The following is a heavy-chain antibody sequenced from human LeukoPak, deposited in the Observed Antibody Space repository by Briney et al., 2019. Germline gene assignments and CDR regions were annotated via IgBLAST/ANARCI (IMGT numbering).Heavy chain of an antibody. Sequence: PGGSLRLSCAASGFTFSDHYMSWIRQAPGKGLEWVSYISSSSYTNYADSVKGRFTISRDNAKNSLYLQMNSLRAEDTAVYYCARDDGYSYEHYWGQGTLVTVSS. J-gene: IGHJ4*02. CDR1: GFTFSDHY. CDR3: ARDDGYSYEHY. D-gene: IGHD5-18*01. V-gene: IGHV3-11*05. CDR2: ISSSSYT.